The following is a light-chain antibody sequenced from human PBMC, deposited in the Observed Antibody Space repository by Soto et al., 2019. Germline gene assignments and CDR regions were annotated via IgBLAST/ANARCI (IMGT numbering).Light chain of an antibody. CDR2: DAS. J-gene: IGKJ5*01. Sequence: EIVLTQSPGTLSLSPGERATLSCRASQSVSSSYLAWYQQKPGQAPRLLIYDASSRATGIPARFSGSGSGTDFTLTISSLEPEDFAVYYCQQRITFGQGTRLEIK. V-gene: IGKV3D-20*02. CDR1: QSVSSSY. CDR3: QQRIT.